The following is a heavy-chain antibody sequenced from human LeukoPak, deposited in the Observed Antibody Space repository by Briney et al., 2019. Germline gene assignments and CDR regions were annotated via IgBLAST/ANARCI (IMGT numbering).Heavy chain of an antibody. CDR1: GLTFRSYG. Sequence: GGSLRLSCEASGLTFRSYGMSWVRQAPGKGLEWVSVISGSGRKTDYADSVKGRFTISRDNSKNTMYLLMNSLRVEDTAEYYCAKGGRQGACDIWGQGTMVTVSP. D-gene: IGHD6-25*01. CDR3: AKGGRQGACDI. J-gene: IGHJ3*02. CDR2: ISGSGRKT. V-gene: IGHV3-23*01.